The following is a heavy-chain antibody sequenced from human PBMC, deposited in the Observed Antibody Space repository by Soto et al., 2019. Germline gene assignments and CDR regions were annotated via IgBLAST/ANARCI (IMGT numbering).Heavy chain of an antibody. J-gene: IGHJ4*02. V-gene: IGHV1-8*01. CDR3: ARDIYGQGFQS. Sequence: QVQLVQPVAEVRKPGASVKVSCKASGDIVTNFVFTLVRQVTGQGPEWIGWVRANSGETDHDQKCQGRGRMTRDTSLSPAYREPSRLRADNTAVYYCARDIYGQGFQSGGQGNLVFVSS. D-gene: IGHD3-3*02. CDR2: VRANSGET. CDR1: GDIVTNFV.